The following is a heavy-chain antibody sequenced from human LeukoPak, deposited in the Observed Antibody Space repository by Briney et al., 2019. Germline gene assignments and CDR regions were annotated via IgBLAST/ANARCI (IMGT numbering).Heavy chain of an antibody. Sequence: GGSLRLSCVASGFSISTHTLNWLRQAPGKGLEWLSAISGSSSDIFYADSLKGRFTISRDNAKNSLYLQMNTLRAEDTAVYYCARDLAYGDYLDNWGQGTLVTVSS. J-gene: IGHJ4*02. V-gene: IGHV3-21*01. CDR3: ARDLAYGDYLDN. D-gene: IGHD4-17*01. CDR1: GFSISTHT. CDR2: ISGSSSDI.